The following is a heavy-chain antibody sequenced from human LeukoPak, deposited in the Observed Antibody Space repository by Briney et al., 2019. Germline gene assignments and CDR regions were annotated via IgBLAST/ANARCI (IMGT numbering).Heavy chain of an antibody. CDR1: GFTFDDYT. J-gene: IGHJ6*02. Sequence: GGSLRLSCAASGFTFDDYTMHWVRQAPGKGLEWVSLISWDGGSTYYADSVKGRFTISRDNSKNSLYLQMNSLRTEDTALYYCASGLWFGESYYYGMDVWGQGTTVTVSS. CDR3: ASGLWFGESYYYGMDV. D-gene: IGHD3-10*01. V-gene: IGHV3-43*01. CDR2: ISWDGGST.